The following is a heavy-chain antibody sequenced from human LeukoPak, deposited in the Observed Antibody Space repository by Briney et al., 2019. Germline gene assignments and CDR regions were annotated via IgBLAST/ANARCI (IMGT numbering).Heavy chain of an antibody. D-gene: IGHD2-8*02. V-gene: IGHV5-10-1*01. CDR3: ARRVCSGDWFDP. CDR1: GYSFTSYW. J-gene: IGHJ5*02. Sequence: GESLKSSWKGSGYSFTSYWISWVRQLPGKGLGWMGRIDPSDSYTNHSPSLQGHVTISADKSISTAYLQWSSLKASDTAMYYCARRVCSGDWFDPWGQGTLVTVSS. CDR2: IDPSDSYT.